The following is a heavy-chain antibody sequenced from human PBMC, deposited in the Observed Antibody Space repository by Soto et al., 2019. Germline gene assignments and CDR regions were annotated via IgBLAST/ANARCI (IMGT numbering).Heavy chain of an antibody. D-gene: IGHD3-16*01. J-gene: IGHJ5*02. Sequence: SETLSLTCTVSGGSVSSGAYYWSWIRQHPGKGLEWIGYISYIGSTYYNPSLKSRVTISVDTSKNQFSLKLSSVTAADTAVYYCASYDSWFDPWGQGTLVTVSS. CDR1: GGSVSSGAYY. V-gene: IGHV4-31*03. CDR2: ISYIGST. CDR3: ASYDSWFDP.